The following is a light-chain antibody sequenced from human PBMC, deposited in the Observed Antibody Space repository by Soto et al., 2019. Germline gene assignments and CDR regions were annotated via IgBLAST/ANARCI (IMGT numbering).Light chain of an antibody. CDR2: GAS. J-gene: IGKJ1*01. Sequence: IVWTQSPGTRSLSPGERATLSCRASQSVRSSYLAWYQQKPGQAPRLLIYGASSRATGIPDRFSGSGSGTDFTLTISSLQPEDFATYYCQQSYSTPWTFGQGTKVDIK. CDR1: QSVRSSY. CDR3: QQSYSTPWT. V-gene: IGKV3-20*01.